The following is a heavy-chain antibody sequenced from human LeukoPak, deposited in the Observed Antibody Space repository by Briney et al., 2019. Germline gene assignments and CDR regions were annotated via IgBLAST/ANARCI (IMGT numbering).Heavy chain of an antibody. CDR3: ARGRYYYGSGPPYYGMDV. CDR1: GGSISSYY. J-gene: IGHJ6*02. V-gene: IGHV4-4*07. Sequence: SETLSLTCTVSGGSISSYYWSWIRQPAGKGLEWIGRIYTSGSTNYNPSLKSRVTMSVDTSKNQFSLKLSSVTAADTAVYYCARGRYYYGSGPPYYGMDVWGQGTTVTVSS. CDR2: IYTSGST. D-gene: IGHD3-10*01.